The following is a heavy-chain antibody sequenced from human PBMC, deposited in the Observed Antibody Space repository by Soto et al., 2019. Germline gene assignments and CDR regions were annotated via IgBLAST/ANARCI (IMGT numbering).Heavy chain of an antibody. CDR1: GFMFSSYW. CDR2: INSDGSSA. D-gene: IGHD1-26*01. V-gene: IGHV3-74*01. J-gene: IGHJ4*02. CDR3: AADPTFSLGATPTRGVR. Sequence: EVQLMESGGDLVQPGGSLKLSCAGSGFMFSSYWMHWVRQTPGKGLMWVARINSDGSSAVYADSVKGRFTISRDNARYILYLQMNSLGADDTAVDYCAADPTFSLGATPTRGVRWGQGTLVTVSS.